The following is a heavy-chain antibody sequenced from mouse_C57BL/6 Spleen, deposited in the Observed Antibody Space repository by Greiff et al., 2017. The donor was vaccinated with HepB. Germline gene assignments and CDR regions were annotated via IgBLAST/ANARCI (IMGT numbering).Heavy chain of an antibody. CDR2: IHPSDSDT. J-gene: IGHJ2*01. CDR1: GYTFTSYW. V-gene: IGHV1-74*01. D-gene: IGHD3-2*02. CDR3: AITPTAQATFGY. Sequence: QVQLQQPGADLVKPGASVKVSCKASGYTFTSYWMHWVKQRPGQGLEWIGSIHPSDSDTNYNQTFKGQATLTVDKSSSTAYMQLSSLTSEDSAVYYCAITPTAQATFGYWGQGTTLTVSS.